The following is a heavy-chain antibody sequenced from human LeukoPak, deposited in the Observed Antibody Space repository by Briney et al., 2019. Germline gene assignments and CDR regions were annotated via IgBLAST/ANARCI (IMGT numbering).Heavy chain of an antibody. CDR2: IYTSGST. CDR1: GGSISSSSYY. CDR3: ARGDLFDY. J-gene: IGHJ4*02. V-gene: IGHV4-61*05. Sequence: SETLSLTCTVSGGSISSSSYYWGWIRQPPGKGLEWIGRIYTSGSTNYNPSLKSRVTMSVDTSKNQFSLKLSSVTAADTAVYYCARGDLFDYWGQGTLVTVSS.